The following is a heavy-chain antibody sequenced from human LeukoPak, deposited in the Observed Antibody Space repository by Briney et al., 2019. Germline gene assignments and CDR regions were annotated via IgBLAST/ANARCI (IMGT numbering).Heavy chain of an antibody. CDR3: ARAGASDSFDQ. D-gene: IGHD2-21*01. CDR1: GASISSYY. Sequence: SETLSLTCSVSGASISSYYRSWIRQPPGKGLEWIGYLFHSGSTNYNPSLKSRVTISVDTSKNQFSLKLNSVTAADTAVYYCARAGASDSFDQWGQGNLVTVSS. V-gene: IGHV4-59*01. J-gene: IGHJ4*02. CDR2: LFHSGST.